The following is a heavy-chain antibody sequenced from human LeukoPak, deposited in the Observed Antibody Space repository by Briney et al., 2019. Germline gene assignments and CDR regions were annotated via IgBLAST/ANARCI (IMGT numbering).Heavy chain of an antibody. Sequence: GGSLRLSCAASGFTFTSYEMNWVRQAPGKGLEWVSYISSSGSTIYYADSVKGRFTISRDNAKNSLYLQMNSLRAEDTAVYYCATFPIAAAAPFDYWGQATLVTVSS. CDR2: ISSSGSTI. D-gene: IGHD6-13*01. CDR3: ATFPIAAAAPFDY. J-gene: IGHJ4*02. V-gene: IGHV3-48*03. CDR1: GFTFTSYE.